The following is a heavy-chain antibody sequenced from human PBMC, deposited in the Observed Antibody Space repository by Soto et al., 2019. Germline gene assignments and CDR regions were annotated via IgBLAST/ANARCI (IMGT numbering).Heavy chain of an antibody. Sequence: PGGSLRLSCTTSGFTFGDHAMSWVRQAPGKGLEWVGFIRRKVYGGTTEYAASVKGRFIISRDDIKGIAYLQMNSLKTEDTAVYYCTRGSSFGYWGQGTLVTVSS. D-gene: IGHD6-13*01. CDR3: TRGSSFGY. J-gene: IGHJ4*02. V-gene: IGHV3-49*04. CDR1: GFTFGDHA. CDR2: IRRKVYGGTT.